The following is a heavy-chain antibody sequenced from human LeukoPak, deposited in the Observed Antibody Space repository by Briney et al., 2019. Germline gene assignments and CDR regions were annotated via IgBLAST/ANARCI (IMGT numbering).Heavy chain of an antibody. D-gene: IGHD3-3*02. CDR3: AKEAFWPVGFDP. J-gene: IGHJ5*02. V-gene: IGHV3-30*18. CDR2: IAYDGSNK. Sequence: PGRSLRLSCAASGFTFSSSGMDWVRQAPGKGPEWVAVIAYDGSNKYYADSVKGRFTISRDNSKNTLYLQMNSLRVEDTAVYYCAKEAFWPVGFDPWGQGTLVTVSS. CDR1: GFTFSSSG.